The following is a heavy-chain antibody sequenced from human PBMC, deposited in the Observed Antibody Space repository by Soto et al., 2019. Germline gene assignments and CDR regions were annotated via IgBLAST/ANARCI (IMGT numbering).Heavy chain of an antibody. CDR3: ARQDYYGSGGYVDS. Sequence: SETLSLTCVVSNFSISSGYYWGWIRQSPGKGLEWIASIYRSGTTSYNPSLKSRVTISVDPSKNQFSLMLTSLKASDTATYYCARQDYYGSGGYVDSWGQGTLVTVSS. J-gene: IGHJ5*01. CDR1: NFSISSGYY. D-gene: IGHD3-10*01. CDR2: IYRSGTT. V-gene: IGHV4-38-2*01.